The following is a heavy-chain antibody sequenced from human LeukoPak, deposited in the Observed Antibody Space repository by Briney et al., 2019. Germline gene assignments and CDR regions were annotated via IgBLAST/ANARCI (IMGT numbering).Heavy chain of an antibody. CDR3: ARCPMGEWLFGY. CDR1: GYTFTSYY. J-gene: IGHJ4*02. Sequence: AAVKVSCKASGYTFTSYYMHWVRQAPGQGLEWMGIINPSGGSTSYAQKFQGRVTMTRDTSTSTVYMELSSLRSEDTAVYYCARCPMGEWLFGYWGQGTLVTVSS. V-gene: IGHV1-46*01. CDR2: INPSGGST. D-gene: IGHD3-3*01.